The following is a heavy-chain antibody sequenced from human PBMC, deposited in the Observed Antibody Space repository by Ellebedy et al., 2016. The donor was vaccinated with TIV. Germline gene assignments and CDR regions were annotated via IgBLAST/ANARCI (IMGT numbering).Heavy chain of an antibody. V-gene: IGHV4-39*07. J-gene: IGHJ3*02. CDR1: DGSINSDPYY. D-gene: IGHD6-13*01. CDR2: IYYSGSN. Sequence: MPSETLSLTCTVSDGSINSDPYYWGWIRQPQGKGLEWIGSIYYSGSNFSSPSLTSRVTISIDRPSNQFSLKLNSVTAADTAVYFCARILPVTYSTAFDIWGPGTMVTVSS. CDR3: ARILPVTYSTAFDI.